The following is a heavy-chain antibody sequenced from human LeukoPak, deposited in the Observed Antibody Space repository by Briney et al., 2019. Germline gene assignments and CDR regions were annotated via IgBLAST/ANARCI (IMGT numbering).Heavy chain of an antibody. Sequence: GGSLILSCAASGFTFSSYEMNWVRQAPGKGLEWVSYISSSGSPMYYADSVKGRFTISRDNAKNSLYLQMNSLRAEDTAVYYCARVGTQGYFDYWGQGTLVTVSS. CDR2: ISSSGSPM. CDR3: ARVGTQGYFDY. V-gene: IGHV3-48*03. D-gene: IGHD1-1*01. CDR1: GFTFSSYE. J-gene: IGHJ4*02.